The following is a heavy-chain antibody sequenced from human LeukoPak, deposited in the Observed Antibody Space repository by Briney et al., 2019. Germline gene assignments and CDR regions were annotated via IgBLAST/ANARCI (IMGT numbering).Heavy chain of an antibody. Sequence: ASVKVSCKTSGYTFNTYDINWVRQALGQGLEWMGWMNPNDGDTEYAPKFRGRVTMTRNASISTAYMELSSLRSEDTAVYYCVRGYNRRLFTNYFDPWGQGSLVTVSS. CDR3: VRGYNRRLFTNYFDP. D-gene: IGHD1-7*01. V-gene: IGHV1-8*01. CDR2: MNPNDGDT. CDR1: GYTFNTYD. J-gene: IGHJ5*02.